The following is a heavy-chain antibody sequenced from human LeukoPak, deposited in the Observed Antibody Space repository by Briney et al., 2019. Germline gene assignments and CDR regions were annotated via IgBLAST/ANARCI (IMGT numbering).Heavy chain of an antibody. D-gene: IGHD6-13*01. Sequence: PGGSLRLSCAASGFTVSSNYMSWVRQAPGKGLEWVSVIYSGGSTYYADSVKGRFTISRDNSKNTLYLQMNSLRAEDTAVYYCARAPGAAAGSYYYYGMDVWGQGTTVTVSS. V-gene: IGHV3-53*01. CDR1: GFTVSSNY. CDR2: IYSGGST. CDR3: ARAPGAAAGSYYYYGMDV. J-gene: IGHJ6*02.